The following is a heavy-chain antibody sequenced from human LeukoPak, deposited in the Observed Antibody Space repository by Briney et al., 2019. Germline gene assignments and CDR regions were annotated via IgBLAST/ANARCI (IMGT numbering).Heavy chain of an antibody. D-gene: IGHD3-3*01. Sequence: SETLSLTCTVSGGSTSSYYWSWIRQPPGKGLEWIGYIYYSGSTNYNPSLKSRVTISVDTSKNQFSLKLSSVTAADTAVYYCARALVFNYYDFWSGYYHWFDPWGQGTLVTVSS. CDR1: GGSTSSYY. V-gene: IGHV4-59*01. CDR3: ARALVFNYYDFWSGYYHWFDP. J-gene: IGHJ5*02. CDR2: IYYSGST.